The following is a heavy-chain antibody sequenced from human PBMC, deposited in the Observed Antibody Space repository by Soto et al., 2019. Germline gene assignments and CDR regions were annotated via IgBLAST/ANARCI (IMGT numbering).Heavy chain of an antibody. Sequence: PSETLSLTCTVSGVSLSSGVYYWSWIRQHPGKGLEWIGYIYYSGSTYYNPSLKSRVTISVDTSKNQFSLKLSSVTAADTDVYYCARDDWGFDYWGQGTLVTVSS. D-gene: IGHD3-16*01. V-gene: IGHV4-31*03. J-gene: IGHJ4*02. CDR1: GVSLSSGVYY. CDR3: ARDDWGFDY. CDR2: IYYSGST.